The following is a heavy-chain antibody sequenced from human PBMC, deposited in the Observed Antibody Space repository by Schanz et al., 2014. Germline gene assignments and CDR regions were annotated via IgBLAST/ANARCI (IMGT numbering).Heavy chain of an antibody. J-gene: IGHJ3*02. CDR1: GATFNSYA. CDR2: INPNSGGT. D-gene: IGHD5-12*01. Sequence: QVQLVQSGAEVKKPGASVKVSCKSSGATFNSYAFGWVRQAPGQGLEWMGRINPNSGGTNYAQKFQGRVTMTRDTSISTAYMEMSRLISDDTAVYYCAREMLDIVATMDDDAFDIWGQGTMVTVSS. CDR3: AREMLDIVATMDDDAFDI. V-gene: IGHV1-2*06.